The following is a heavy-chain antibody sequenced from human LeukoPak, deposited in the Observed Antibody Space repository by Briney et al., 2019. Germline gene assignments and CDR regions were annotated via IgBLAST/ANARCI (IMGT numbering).Heavy chain of an antibody. Sequence: PSETLSLTCTVSGGSISSSSYYWGWIRQPPGKGLEWIGSIYYSGSTYYNPSLKSRVTISVDTSKNQFSLKLSSVTAADTAVYYCARKGCTGDCYRFDPWGQGTLVTVSS. V-gene: IGHV4-39*01. J-gene: IGHJ5*02. D-gene: IGHD2-21*02. CDR2: IYYSGST. CDR1: GGSISSSSYY. CDR3: ARKGCTGDCYRFDP.